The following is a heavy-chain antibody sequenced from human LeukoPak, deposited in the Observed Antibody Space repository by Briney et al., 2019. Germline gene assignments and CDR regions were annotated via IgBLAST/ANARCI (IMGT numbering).Heavy chain of an antibody. Sequence: SETLSLTCTASGGSISSYYWSWIRQPPGKGLEWIGYIYYSRSTNYNPSLKSRVTISVDTSKNQFSLKLSSVTAADTAVYYCARVPLSLFGTDYGYYGMDVWGQGTTVTVSS. V-gene: IGHV4-59*01. CDR1: GGSISSYY. CDR2: IYYSRST. D-gene: IGHD4-17*01. J-gene: IGHJ6*02. CDR3: ARVPLSLFGTDYGYYGMDV.